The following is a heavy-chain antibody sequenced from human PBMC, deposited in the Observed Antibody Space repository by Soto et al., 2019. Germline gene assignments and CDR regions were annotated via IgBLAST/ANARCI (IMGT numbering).Heavy chain of an antibody. J-gene: IGHJ5*02. CDR1: AGTFSSYA. CDR3: ARSGGAACSFDP. CDR2: IIPIFGTA. D-gene: IGHD3-16*01. V-gene: IGHV1-69*13. Sequence: SVNLSCKASAGTFSSYAISWVRQAPGQGLEWMGGIIPIFGTANYAQKFQGRVTITADESTSTAYMELSSLRSEDTAVYYCARSGGAACSFDPRGQGTLVTVSS.